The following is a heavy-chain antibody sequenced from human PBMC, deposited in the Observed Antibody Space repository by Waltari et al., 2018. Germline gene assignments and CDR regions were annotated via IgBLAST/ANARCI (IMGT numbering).Heavy chain of an antibody. J-gene: IGHJ4*02. CDR1: GFTFSSYE. CDR3: ARGRGYYGSGSHDY. CDR2: IRSSGSTI. Sequence: EVQLVESGGGLVQPGGSLRLSCAASGFTFSSYEMTWVRQAPGKGVEWVSYIRSSGSTIYYADSVKGRVTISRDNAENSLYLQMNSLRAEDTAVYYCARGRGYYGSGSHDYWGQGTLVTVSS. V-gene: IGHV3-48*03. D-gene: IGHD3-10*01.